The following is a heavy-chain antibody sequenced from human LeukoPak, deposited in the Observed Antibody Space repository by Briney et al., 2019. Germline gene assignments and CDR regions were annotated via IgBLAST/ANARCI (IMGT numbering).Heavy chain of an antibody. D-gene: IGHD6-13*01. J-gene: IGHJ4*02. Sequence: GRSLRLSCAASGFTFSSYGMHWVRQAPGKGQEWVAVIWYDGSNKYYADSVKGRFTISRDNSKNTLYLQMNSLRAEDTAVYYCARAISWYPFDYWGQGTLVTVSS. V-gene: IGHV3-33*01. CDR2: IWYDGSNK. CDR1: GFTFSSYG. CDR3: ARAISWYPFDY.